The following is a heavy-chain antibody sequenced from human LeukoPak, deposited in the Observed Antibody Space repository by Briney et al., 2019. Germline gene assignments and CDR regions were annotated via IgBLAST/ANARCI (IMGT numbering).Heavy chain of an antibody. D-gene: IGHD6-13*01. Sequence: PSETLSLTCTVSGASIRNYYWSWIRQSPGKGLEWIGYIYCSGSTNYNPSLESRVAMSVDTSKNQFSLRLSSVTAADTAIYYCARRYSSGWYVGFFDPWGQGTLVTVSS. CDR2: IYCSGST. V-gene: IGHV4-59*08. CDR3: ARRYSSGWYVGFFDP. J-gene: IGHJ5*02. CDR1: GASIRNYY.